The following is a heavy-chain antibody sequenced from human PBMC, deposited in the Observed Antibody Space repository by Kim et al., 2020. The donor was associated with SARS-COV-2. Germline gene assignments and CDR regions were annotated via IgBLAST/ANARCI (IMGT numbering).Heavy chain of an antibody. D-gene: IGHD6-13*01. CDR2: ISSSSSYT. Sequence: GGSLRLSCAASGFTFSDYYMSWIRQAPGKGLEWVSYISSSSSYTNYADSVKGRFTISRDNAKNSLYLQMNSLRAEDTAVYYCARVGSYSSSSWYGGYFDLWGRGTLVTVSS. V-gene: IGHV3-11*05. J-gene: IGHJ2*01. CDR3: ARVGSYSSSSWYGGYFDL. CDR1: GFTFSDYY.